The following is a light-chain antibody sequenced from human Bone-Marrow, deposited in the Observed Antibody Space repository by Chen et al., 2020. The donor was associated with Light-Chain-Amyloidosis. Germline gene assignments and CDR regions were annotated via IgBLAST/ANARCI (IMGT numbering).Light chain of an antibody. CDR1: DLPTKY. CDR3: QSADSSGTYEVI. CDR2: RDT. V-gene: IGLV3-25*03. Sequence: SYELTQPPSVSVSPGQTARITCSGDDLPTKYAYWYQQKPGQAPVLVIPRDTERPSGISERFSGSSSGTTATLTISGVKAEDEADYHCQSADSSGTYEVIFGGGTKLTVL. J-gene: IGLJ2*01.